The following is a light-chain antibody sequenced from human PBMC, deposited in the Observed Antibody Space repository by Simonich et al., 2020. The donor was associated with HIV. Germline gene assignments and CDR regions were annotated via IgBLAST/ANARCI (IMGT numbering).Light chain of an antibody. V-gene: IGKV3D-20*01. CDR2: DAS. Sequence: EIVLTQSPGTLSLSPGERATRSCRASQSVSSGYLAWYRQKPGLASRLLIYDASSRATGIPGRFSGSGSGTDFTLTIRRLEPADFAVYYCQQYGSSPYTFGQGTKLEIK. CDR3: QQYGSSPYT. J-gene: IGKJ2*01. CDR1: QSVSSGY.